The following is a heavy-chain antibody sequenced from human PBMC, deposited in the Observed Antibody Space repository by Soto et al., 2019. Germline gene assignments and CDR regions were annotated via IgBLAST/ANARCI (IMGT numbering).Heavy chain of an antibody. J-gene: IGHJ4*02. D-gene: IGHD1-1*01. CDR1: GGSISSGGYS. CDR3: ARATGTLRSRNCDY. Sequence: LSLTCAVSGGSISSGGYSWSWIRQPPGKGLEWIGYIYHSGSTYYNPSLKSRVTISVDRSKSQFSLRLSSVTAADTAVYYCARATGTLRSRNCDYWGQGSLVTVSS. CDR2: IYHSGST. V-gene: IGHV4-30-2*01.